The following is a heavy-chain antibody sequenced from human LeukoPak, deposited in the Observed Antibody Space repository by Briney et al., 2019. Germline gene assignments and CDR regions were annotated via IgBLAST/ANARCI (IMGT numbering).Heavy chain of an antibody. CDR3: ARDRNPEQWGIVVVPAAMLGNWFDP. Sequence: PGGSLRLSCAASGFTFSSYSMNWVRQAPGKGLEWVSSISSSSSYIYYADSVKGRFTISRDNAKNSLYLQMNSLRAEDTAVYYCARDRNPEQWGIVVVPAAMLGNWFDPWGQGTLVTVSS. CDR2: ISSSSSYI. CDR1: GFTFSSYS. J-gene: IGHJ5*02. D-gene: IGHD2-2*01. V-gene: IGHV3-21*01.